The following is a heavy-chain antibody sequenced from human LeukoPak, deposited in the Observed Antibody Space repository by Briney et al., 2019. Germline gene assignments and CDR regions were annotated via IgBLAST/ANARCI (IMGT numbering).Heavy chain of an antibody. Sequence: KSSETLSLTCTVSGGSISSGSYYWSWIRQPAGKGLEWIGRIYTSGSTNYNPSLKSRVTISVDTSKNQFSLKLSSVTAADTAVYYCARSDGYGLVGIWGQGTMVTVSS. D-gene: IGHD3-10*01. V-gene: IGHV4-61*02. CDR3: ARSDGYGLVGI. J-gene: IGHJ3*02. CDR1: GGSISSGSYY. CDR2: IYTSGST.